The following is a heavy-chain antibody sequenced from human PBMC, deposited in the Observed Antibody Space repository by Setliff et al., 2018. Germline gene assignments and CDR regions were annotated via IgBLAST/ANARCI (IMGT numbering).Heavy chain of an antibody. Sequence: GGSLRLSCGASGFTFSSYSMNWVRQAPGKGLEWVSYISSSSRTIYYADSVKGRFTISRDNAKNSLYLQMNSLRAEDTAVYFCARIPRNFYFDYWGQGTLVTVSS. CDR3: ARIPRNFYFDY. J-gene: IGHJ4*02. V-gene: IGHV3-48*04. D-gene: IGHD2-2*02. CDR2: ISSSSRTI. CDR1: GFTFSSYS.